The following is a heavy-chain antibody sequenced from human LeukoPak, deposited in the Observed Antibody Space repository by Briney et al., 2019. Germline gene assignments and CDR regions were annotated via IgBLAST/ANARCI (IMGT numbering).Heavy chain of an antibody. CDR3: ARAVVFYYDGSGYSTRFDY. Sequence: PSETLSLTCTVSGGSTSSYYWSWIRPPPGKGLEWIGYIYYSGSTSYTPPLKSRVTISLDTSKNQFSLKVRSVTAADTAMYYCARAVVFYYDGSGYSTRFDYWGQGTLVTVSS. CDR2: IYYSGST. J-gene: IGHJ4*02. D-gene: IGHD3-22*01. V-gene: IGHV4-59*01. CDR1: GGSTSSYY.